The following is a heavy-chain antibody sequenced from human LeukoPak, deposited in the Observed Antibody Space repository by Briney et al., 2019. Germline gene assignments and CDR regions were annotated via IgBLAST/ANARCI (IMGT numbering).Heavy chain of an antibody. D-gene: IGHD3-3*01. CDR3: ARTPSGEWLFFD. Sequence: SETLSLTCAVYGDSFSGYFWSWIRQSPGKGLEWFGEIDDRGNIFYSPSLKSRVTISADTSKNQFSLQVRSVTAADTAVYYCARTPSGEWLFFDWGQGTLVTVSS. CDR2: IDDRGNI. CDR1: GDSFSGYF. J-gene: IGHJ4*02. V-gene: IGHV4-34*01.